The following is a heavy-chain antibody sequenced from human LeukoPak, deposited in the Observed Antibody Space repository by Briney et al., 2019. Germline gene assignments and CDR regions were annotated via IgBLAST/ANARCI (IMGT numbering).Heavy chain of an antibody. Sequence: PSETLSLTCAVSGYSISSGYYWGWIRQPPGKGLEWIGSIYHSGSTYYNPSLKSRVTISVDTSKNQFSLKLSSVTAADTAVYYCARSGIAVAGTWGYYYYYGMDVWGQGTTVTVSS. CDR1: GYSISSGYY. J-gene: IGHJ6*02. V-gene: IGHV4-38-2*01. CDR2: IYHSGST. CDR3: ARSGIAVAGTWGYYYYYGMDV. D-gene: IGHD6-19*01.